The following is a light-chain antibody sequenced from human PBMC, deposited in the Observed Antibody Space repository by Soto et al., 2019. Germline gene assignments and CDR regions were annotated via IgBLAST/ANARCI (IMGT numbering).Light chain of an antibody. Sequence: IVLTQSPGTLSLSPWEGATLSCRASQSLSISYLAWYQHKPGQAPRLLIYAASSRAAGIPDRFSGSGSGTDFTLSISRLEPEDFAVXXXXXXXXXXGXFXQGTRLEIK. J-gene: IGKJ5*01. CDR2: AAS. CDR1: QSLSISY. CDR3: XXXXXXXGX. V-gene: IGKV3-20*01.